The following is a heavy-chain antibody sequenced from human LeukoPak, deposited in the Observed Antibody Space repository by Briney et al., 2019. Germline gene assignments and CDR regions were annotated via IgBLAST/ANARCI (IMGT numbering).Heavy chain of an antibody. CDR3: SKDDSSGYYHNWYFDL. D-gene: IGHD3-22*01. CDR2: ISSSSSTI. J-gene: IGHJ2*01. CDR1: GFTFSSYS. Sequence: GGSLRLSCAASGFTFSSYSMNWVRQAPGKGLEWVSYISSSSSTIYYADSVKGRFTISRDNAKNSLYLQMNSLRAEDTAVYYCSKDDSSGYYHNWYFDLWGRGTLVTVSS. V-gene: IGHV3-48*01.